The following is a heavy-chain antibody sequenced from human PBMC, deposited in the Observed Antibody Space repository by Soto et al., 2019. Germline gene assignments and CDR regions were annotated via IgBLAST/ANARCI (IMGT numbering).Heavy chain of an antibody. Sequence: SETLSLTCTVSGGSISSYYWSWIRQPPGKGLEWIGYIYYSGSTNYNPSLKSRVTISVDTSKNQFSLKLSSVTAADTAVYYCARLAYYYDSSGYPLWGQGTLVTVSS. CDR1: GGSISSYY. J-gene: IGHJ4*02. CDR3: ARLAYYYDSSGYPL. V-gene: IGHV4-59*08. CDR2: IYYSGST. D-gene: IGHD3-22*01.